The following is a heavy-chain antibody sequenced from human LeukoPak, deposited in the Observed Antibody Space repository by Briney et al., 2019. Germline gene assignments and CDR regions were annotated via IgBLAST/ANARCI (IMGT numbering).Heavy chain of an antibody. V-gene: IGHV5-51*01. CDR1: GYSFTSYW. J-gene: IGHJ3*02. Sequence: GGSLKISCKGSGYSFTSYWIGWVRQMPGKGLEWMGIIYPGDSDTRYSPSFQGQVTISADKSISTAYLQWSSLKASDTAMYYCERRSATVVTPEVRDAFDIWGQGTMVTVSS. D-gene: IGHD4-23*01. CDR3: ERRSATVVTPEVRDAFDI. CDR2: IYPGDSDT.